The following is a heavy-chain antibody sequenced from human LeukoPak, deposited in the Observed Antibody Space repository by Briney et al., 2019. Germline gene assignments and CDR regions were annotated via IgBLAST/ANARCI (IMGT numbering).Heavy chain of an antibody. CDR3: AREGARITGTTRLWFDP. CDR2: XSAYNGNT. V-gene: IGHV1-18*01. CDR1: XYTXTSYG. D-gene: IGHD1-20*01. Sequence: XCKASXYTXTSYGISWVRQAPGQGXEWMGWXSAYNGNTNYAQKLQGRVTMTTDTSTSTAYMELRSLKSDDTAVYYCAREGARITGTTRLWFDPWGQGTLVTVSS. J-gene: IGHJ5*02.